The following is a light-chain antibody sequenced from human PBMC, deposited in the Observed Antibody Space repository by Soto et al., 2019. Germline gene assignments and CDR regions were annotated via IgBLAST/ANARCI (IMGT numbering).Light chain of an antibody. CDR3: SSYTAGGTI. V-gene: IGLV2-14*01. Sequence: QSALTQPASLSGSPGQSITISCTGTIGDVGGYYYVSWYQQLPGKAPKLMISEVSNRPSGVSNRFSGSKSGNTASLTISGLQAEDEADYYCSSYTAGGTIFGTGTKV. CDR2: EVS. J-gene: IGLJ1*01. CDR1: IGDVGGYYY.